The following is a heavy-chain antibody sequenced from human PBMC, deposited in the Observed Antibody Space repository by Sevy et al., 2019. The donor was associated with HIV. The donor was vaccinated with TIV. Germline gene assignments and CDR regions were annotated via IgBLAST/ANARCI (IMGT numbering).Heavy chain of an antibody. V-gene: IGHV1-24*01. CDR2: FDPEDGET. Sequence: ASVKVSCKVSGYTLTKLSMHWVRQAPGKGLEWMGTFDPEDGETIYAQKFQGRVTMTKDTSPDTAYMGLSSLRAEDTAVYYCATTKDYYENSGDPFDYWGQGTLVTVSS. D-gene: IGHD3-22*01. CDR1: GYTLTKLS. CDR3: ATTKDYYENSGDPFDY. J-gene: IGHJ4*02.